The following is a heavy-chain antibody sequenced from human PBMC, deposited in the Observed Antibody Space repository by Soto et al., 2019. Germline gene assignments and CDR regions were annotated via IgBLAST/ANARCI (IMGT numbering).Heavy chain of an antibody. CDR3: ARERPDGARLDP. Sequence: SETLSLTCTVSGGSISSYYWSWIRQPPGKGLEWIGYIYHSGSTYYNPSLKSRVTISVDTSKNQFSLKLSSVTAADTAVYYCARERPDGARLDPWGQGTLVIVSS. CDR1: GGSISSYY. D-gene: IGHD6-6*01. V-gene: IGHV4-59*12. J-gene: IGHJ5*02. CDR2: IYHSGST.